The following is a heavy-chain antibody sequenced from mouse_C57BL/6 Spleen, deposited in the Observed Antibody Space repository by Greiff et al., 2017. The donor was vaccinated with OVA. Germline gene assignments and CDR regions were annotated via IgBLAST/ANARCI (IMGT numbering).Heavy chain of an antibody. CDR2: INPYNGGT. D-gene: IGHD4-1*01. Sequence: EVQLQQSGPVLVKPGASVKMSCKASGYTFTDYYMNWVKQSHGKSLEWIGVINPYNGGTSYNKKFKGKATLTVDKSSSTAYMELNSLTSEDSAVXYGARLYWDVAWFAYWGQGTLLTVSA. CDR3: ARLYWDVAWFAY. CDR1: GYTFTDYY. J-gene: IGHJ3*01. V-gene: IGHV1-19*01.